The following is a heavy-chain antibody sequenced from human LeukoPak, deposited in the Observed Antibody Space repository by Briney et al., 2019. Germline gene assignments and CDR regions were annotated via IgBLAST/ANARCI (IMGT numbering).Heavy chain of an antibody. J-gene: IGHJ3*02. V-gene: IGHV1-2*02. CDR2: IKPNSGGT. D-gene: IGHD3-9*01. Sequence: ASVKVSCKASGYTFTGYYMHWVRQAPGQGLEWMGWIKPNSGGTNYAEKFQGRVTMTRDTSITTGYMELSRLKSGDTAVYYCAKALESQTGAFDIWGQGTMVTVSA. CDR1: GYTFTGYY. CDR3: AKALESQTGAFDI.